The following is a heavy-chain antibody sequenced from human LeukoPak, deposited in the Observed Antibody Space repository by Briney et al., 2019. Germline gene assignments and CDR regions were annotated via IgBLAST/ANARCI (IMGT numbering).Heavy chain of an antibody. D-gene: IGHD3-10*01. CDR2: ISYDGSNK. J-gene: IGHJ6*04. Sequence: GRSLRLSCAASGFTFSSYAMHWVRQAPGKGLEWVAVISYDGSNKYYADSVKGRFTISRDNSKNTLYLQMNSLRAEDTAVYYCAGDLWFGELLRYYYYGMDVWGKGTTVTVSS. V-gene: IGHV3-30*04. CDR3: AGDLWFGELLRYYYYGMDV. CDR1: GFTFSSYA.